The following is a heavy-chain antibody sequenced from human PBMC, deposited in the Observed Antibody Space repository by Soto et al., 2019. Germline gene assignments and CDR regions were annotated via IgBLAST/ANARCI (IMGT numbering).Heavy chain of an antibody. V-gene: IGHV3-48*01. CDR1: GFTFSSYS. CDR2: ISSSSSTI. Sequence: GGSLRLSCAASGFTFSSYSMNWVRQAPGKGLEWVSYISSSSSTIYYADSVKGRFTISRDNAKNSLYLQMNSLRAEDTAVYYCAREGWLRSYYFDYWGQGTLVTVSS. J-gene: IGHJ4*02. D-gene: IGHD5-12*01. CDR3: AREGWLRSYYFDY.